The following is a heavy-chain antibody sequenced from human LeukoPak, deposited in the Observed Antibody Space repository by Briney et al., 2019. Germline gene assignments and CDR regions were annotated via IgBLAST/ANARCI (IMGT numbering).Heavy chain of an antibody. V-gene: IGHV4-4*09. CDR2: IYSSETT. J-gene: IGHJ6*03. Sequence: SETLSLTCSVSVASISSDYWSWIRQPPGKGLEWIGNIYSSETTKYNPSLRSRATISGDTSKNQFSLKLSSVTAADTAVYYCARHFPYCGGDCPYYYMDVWGKGTTVTVSS. D-gene: IGHD2-21*02. CDR1: VASISSDY. CDR3: ARHFPYCGGDCPYYYMDV.